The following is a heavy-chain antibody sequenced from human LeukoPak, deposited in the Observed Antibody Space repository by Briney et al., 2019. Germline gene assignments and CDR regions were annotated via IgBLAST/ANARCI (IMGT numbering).Heavy chain of an antibody. J-gene: IGHJ4*02. CDR3: AYSRGELWFGEFSDY. V-gene: IGHV5-10-1*01. CDR2: IDPSDSYT. Sequence: NLGESLRISCKGSGYIFTSYWISWVRQMPGKGLEWMGRIDPSDSYTNYSPSFQGHVTISADKSISTAYLQWSSLKASDTAMYYCAYSRGELWFGEFSDYWGQGTLVTVSS. D-gene: IGHD3-10*01. CDR1: GYIFTSYW.